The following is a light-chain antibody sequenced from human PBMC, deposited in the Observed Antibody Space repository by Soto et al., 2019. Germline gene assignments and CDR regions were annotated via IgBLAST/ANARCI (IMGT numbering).Light chain of an antibody. CDR3: QQYIDSPRT. V-gene: IGKV3-20*01. Sequence: EIVLTQSPGTLALSLGDGATLSCRASQTVNSNYLAWYHQKPGQPPRLLIYGVSNRATGVPARFSGGGSGTEFTLTIVSLEHDDFGTYYCQQYIDSPRTFGQGTRVEVK. CDR2: GVS. J-gene: IGKJ1*01. CDR1: QTVNSNY.